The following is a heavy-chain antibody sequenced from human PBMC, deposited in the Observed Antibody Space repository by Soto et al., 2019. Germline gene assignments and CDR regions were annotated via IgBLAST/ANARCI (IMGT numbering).Heavy chain of an antibody. CDR1: GYTFTSYY. CDR3: ARSVSTKTAPIDY. Sequence: QVQLVQSGAEVKTPGASVTVSCKASGYTFTSYYLHWLRQARGQGLEWMGIITPSSGGTRFSQRFQDRVTMTRDPSTGTIYMDLRGLPFEDTAVYYRARSVSTKTAPIDYWGQGTLVNVSS. V-gene: IGHV1-46*01. D-gene: IGHD4-17*01. CDR2: ITPSSGGT. J-gene: IGHJ4*02.